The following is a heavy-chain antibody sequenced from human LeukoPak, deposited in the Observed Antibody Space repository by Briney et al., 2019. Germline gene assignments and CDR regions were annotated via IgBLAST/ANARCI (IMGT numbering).Heavy chain of an antibody. Sequence: PSETLSLTCGVYGGSSRHYYWSWIRQPPGKGLEWIGETTHDGRTNYSPSLRGRATISKDTSKSQFSLKLRSVTAADTAVYYCAPIYGDYSDFDYWGQGALVTVSS. J-gene: IGHJ4*02. CDR1: GGSSRHYY. CDR3: APIYGDYSDFDY. D-gene: IGHD4-17*01. V-gene: IGHV4-34*01. CDR2: TTHDGRT.